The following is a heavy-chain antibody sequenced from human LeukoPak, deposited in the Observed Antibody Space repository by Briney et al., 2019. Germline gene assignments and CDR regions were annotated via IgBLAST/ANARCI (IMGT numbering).Heavy chain of an antibody. J-gene: IGHJ4*02. D-gene: IGHD3-22*01. CDR2: ISSLSGTI. CDR3: ARDLRSSGYYAFDY. V-gene: IGHV3-48*04. Sequence: GGSLRLSCAASGFTFSTYSMNWVRQAPGKGLEWISYISSLSGTINYADSVKGRFTTSRDNAKNSLYLQMNSLRAEDTAVYYCARDLRSSGYYAFDYWGQGTLVTVSS. CDR1: GFTFSTYS.